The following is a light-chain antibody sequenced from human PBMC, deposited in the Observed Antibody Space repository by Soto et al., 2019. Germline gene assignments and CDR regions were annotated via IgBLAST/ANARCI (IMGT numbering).Light chain of an antibody. CDR3: QHYENLPT. CDR1: QNINNY. J-gene: IGKJ5*01. CDR2: DAS. V-gene: IGKV1-33*01. Sequence: DIQMTQSPSSLSASVGDRVTITCQASQNINNYLNWYQQKPGRAPKLLIYDASNLEAGVPSRFRGSGSGTDFTFTISRPQNEAIETSYCQHYENLPTFGQGTRLEIK.